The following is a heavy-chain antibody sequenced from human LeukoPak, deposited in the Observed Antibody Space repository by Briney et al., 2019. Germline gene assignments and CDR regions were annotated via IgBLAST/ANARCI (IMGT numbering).Heavy chain of an antibody. D-gene: IGHD3-16*01. CDR3: ARFGVDYDMGV. Sequence: SETLSLTCTVSGGSISGYYWAWVRQPPGKGLEWIGQIHYSGRADYNPSLKSRITISVDTSKNQMSLKLTSVTAADTAIYYCARFGVDYDMGVWGQGTTVTVSS. V-gene: IGHV4-59*01. J-gene: IGHJ6*02. CDR1: GGSISGYY. CDR2: IHYSGRA.